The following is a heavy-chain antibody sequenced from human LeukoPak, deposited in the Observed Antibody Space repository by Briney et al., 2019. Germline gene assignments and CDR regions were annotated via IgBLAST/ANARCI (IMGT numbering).Heavy chain of an antibody. CDR1: KFIFIDSP. CDR2: ISPDGTSK. CDR3: ARNPLSPEP. Sequence: GGSLRLSCVASKFIFIDSPMHWVRQPPGKGLQWVAVISPDGTSKYYADSVKGRFTISRDNSKDTLFLQMESLRIEDTAVYYCARNPLSPEPWGQGTLVTVSS. V-gene: IGHV3-30-3*01. J-gene: IGHJ5*02.